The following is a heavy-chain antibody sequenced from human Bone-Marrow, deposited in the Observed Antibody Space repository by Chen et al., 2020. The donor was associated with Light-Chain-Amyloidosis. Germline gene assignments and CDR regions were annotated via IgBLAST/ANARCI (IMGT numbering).Heavy chain of an antibody. V-gene: IGHV3-53*02. D-gene: IGHD2-2*01. CDR2: FHTVVTT. J-gene: IGHJ4*02. CDR1: GFSVSSNY. CDR3: ARDVLCSSSNTCNDY. Sequence: EVQLMETGGGMIQPGGSLRPSCEVSGFSVSSNYMGWVRQAPGKGLEWVSLFHTVVTTYYTDSVKGRFTISRDNAKNTLYLQMNSLRAEDTAVYYCARDVLCSSSNTCNDYWGQGTLVTVSS.